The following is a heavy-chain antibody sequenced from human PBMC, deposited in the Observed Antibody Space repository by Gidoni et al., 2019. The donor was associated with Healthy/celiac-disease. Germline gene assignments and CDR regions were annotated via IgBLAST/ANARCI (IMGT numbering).Heavy chain of an antibody. CDR3: AREAHDILTGSNWFDP. J-gene: IGHJ5*02. CDR2: IYYSGST. D-gene: IGHD3-9*01. CDR1: AGSISGYY. Sequence: QVQLQASGPGQVKPSETLSLTCTVSAGSISGYYWSWIRQPPGKGLEWIGYIYYSGSTNYNPSLKSRVTISVDTSKNQFSLKLSSVTAADTAVYYCAREAHDILTGSNWFDPWGQGTLVTVSS. V-gene: IGHV4-59*01.